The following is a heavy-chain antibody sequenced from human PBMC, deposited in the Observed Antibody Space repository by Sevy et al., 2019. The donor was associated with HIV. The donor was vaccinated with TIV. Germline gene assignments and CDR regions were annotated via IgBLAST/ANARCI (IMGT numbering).Heavy chain of an antibody. D-gene: IGHD6-6*01. CDR2: ISYDGSNK. V-gene: IGHV3-30*18. CDR1: GFTFSSYG. CDR3: AKDRMPYSSSSIAWFDP. J-gene: IGHJ5*02. Sequence: GGSLRLSCAASGFTFSSYGMHWVRQAPGKGLEWVAVISYDGSNKYYADSVKGRFTISRDNSKNTLYLQMNSLRAEDTAVYYCAKDRMPYSSSSIAWFDPWGQGTLVTVSS.